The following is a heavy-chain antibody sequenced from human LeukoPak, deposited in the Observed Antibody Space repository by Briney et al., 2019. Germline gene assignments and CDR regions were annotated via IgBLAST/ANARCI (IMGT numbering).Heavy chain of an antibody. CDR2: ISGSGNHT. CDR3: ARSGSYFFGGVGYYFDY. J-gene: IGHJ4*02. CDR1: RFTFRRYA. Sequence: GGSLRLSCAASRFTFRRYAMSWVRQAPGKGLEWVSSISGSGNHTYYADSVKGRFTISRDNSKNTLYLQMNSLRAEDTAVYYCARSGSYFFGGVGYYFDYWGQGTLVTVSS. D-gene: IGHD1-26*01. V-gene: IGHV3-23*01.